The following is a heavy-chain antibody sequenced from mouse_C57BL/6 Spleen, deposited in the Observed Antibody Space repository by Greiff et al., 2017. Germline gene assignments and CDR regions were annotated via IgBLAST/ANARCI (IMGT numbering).Heavy chain of an antibody. CDR2: IDPTGGGT. D-gene: IGHD2-4*01. J-gene: IGHJ1*03. CDR1: GYTFTSYW. Sequence: QVQLQQPGAELVKPGASVKLSCKASGYTFTSYWMHWVKQRPGRGLEWIGRIDPTGGGTKYNEKFKSKATLTVDKPSSTAYMQLSSLTSEDSAVYYCARREDYEAYLDFDVWGTGTTVTVSS. CDR3: ARREDYEAYLDFDV. V-gene: IGHV1-72*01.